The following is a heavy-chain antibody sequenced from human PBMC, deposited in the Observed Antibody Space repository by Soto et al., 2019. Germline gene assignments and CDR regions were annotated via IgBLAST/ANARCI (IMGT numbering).Heavy chain of an antibody. CDR1: GGSFSGYY. CDR2: INHSGST. Sequence: PSETLSLTCAVYGGSFSGYYWSWIRQPPGKGLEWIGEINHSGSTNYNSSIKSRVTISVDTSKNQFSLNLSSVTAADTAVYYCARNAYGLFDYWGQGNLVT. V-gene: IGHV4-34*01. J-gene: IGHJ4*01. D-gene: IGHD3-10*01. CDR3: ARNAYGLFDY.